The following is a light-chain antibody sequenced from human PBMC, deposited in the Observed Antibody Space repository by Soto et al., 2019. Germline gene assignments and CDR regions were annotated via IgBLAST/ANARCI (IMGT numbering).Light chain of an antibody. CDR2: AAS. CDR3: QQGYSTPFT. V-gene: IGKV1-39*01. Sequence: DIQMTQSPSSLSASVGDRVTITCRTSQSISGYLNWYQQKPGKAPKLLIYAASSLQSGVPSRFSGRGSGTDFTLTISSLQPEDFATYYCQQGYSTPFTFGGGTKVEIK. J-gene: IGKJ4*01. CDR1: QSISGY.